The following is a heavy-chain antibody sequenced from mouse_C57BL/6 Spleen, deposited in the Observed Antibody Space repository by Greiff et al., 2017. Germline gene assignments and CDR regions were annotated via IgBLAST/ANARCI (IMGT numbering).Heavy chain of an antibody. CDR1: GYTFTSYW. J-gene: IGHJ3*01. CDR3: ARSDSSGYWFAY. V-gene: IGHV1-69*01. D-gene: IGHD3-2*02. Sequence: QVQLQQPGAELVMPGASVKLSCKASGYTFTSYWMHWVKQRPGQGLEWIGEIDPSDCYTNYNQKFKGKSTFTVDKSSSTAYMQLSSLTSEDSAVYYCARSDSSGYWFAYWGQGTLVTVSA. CDR2: IDPSDCYT.